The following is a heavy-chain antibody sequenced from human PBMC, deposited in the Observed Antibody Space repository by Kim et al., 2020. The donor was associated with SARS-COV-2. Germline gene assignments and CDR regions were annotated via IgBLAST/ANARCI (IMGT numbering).Heavy chain of an antibody. V-gene: IGHV3-43*02. J-gene: IGHJ6*02. D-gene: IGHD6-19*01. CDR2: ISGDGGST. CDR1: GFTFEDYA. Sequence: GGSLRLSCAASGFTFEDYAMHWVRQAPGKGLEWVSLISGDGGSTYYADSVKGRFTISRDNSKNSLYLQMNSLRTEDTALYYCAKDWAVAVHYYYYGMDVWGQGTTVTVSS. CDR3: AKDWAVAVHYYYYGMDV.